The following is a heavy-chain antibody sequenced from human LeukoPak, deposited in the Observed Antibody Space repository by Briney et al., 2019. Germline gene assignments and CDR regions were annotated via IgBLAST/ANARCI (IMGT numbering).Heavy chain of an antibody. D-gene: IGHD3-10*02. J-gene: IGHJ6*04. CDR3: AELGITMIGGV. CDR1: GFTFSDYY. V-gene: IGHV3-69-1*02. Sequence: GGSLRLSCAASGFTFSDYYISSSGSTVYYADSVKGRFIISRDNAKNSLYLQMNSLRAEDTAVYYCAELGITMIGGVWGKGTTVTISS. CDR2: SSGSTV.